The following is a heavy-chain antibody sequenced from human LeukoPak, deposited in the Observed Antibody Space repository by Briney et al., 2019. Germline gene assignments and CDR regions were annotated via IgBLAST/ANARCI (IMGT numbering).Heavy chain of an antibody. Sequence: GGSLRLSCAASGFTFSSSEMNWVRQAPGKGLECVSYISSSGGTISYADSVKGRFTISRDNAKNALYLQMNSLRAEDTANYYCARGGNWFDPWGQGTLVTVSS. V-gene: IGHV3-48*03. CDR3: ARGGNWFDP. J-gene: IGHJ5*02. CDR1: GFTFSSSE. CDR2: ISSSGGTI. D-gene: IGHD3-16*01.